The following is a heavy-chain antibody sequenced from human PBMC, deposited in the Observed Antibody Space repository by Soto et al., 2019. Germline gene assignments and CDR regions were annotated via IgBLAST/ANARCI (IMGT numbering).Heavy chain of an antibody. Sequence: PSETPSLTCIVSGGSISSPNSYWAWIRQSPGKGQEWIGSLFYSGNTYYNPYTKSRVTISVDTSKNQFSLRLSSVTAADTAVYYCAKQGLEYNYYGIDIWGHGTSVTV. CDR2: LFYSGNT. V-gene: IGHV4-39*01. J-gene: IGHJ6*02. CDR3: AKQGLEYNYYGIDI. CDR1: GGSISSPNSY.